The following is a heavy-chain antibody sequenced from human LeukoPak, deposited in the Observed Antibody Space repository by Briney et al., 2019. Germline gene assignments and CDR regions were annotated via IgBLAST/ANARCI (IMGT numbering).Heavy chain of an antibody. Sequence: GESLKISCKGSGYSFTSYWIGWVRQMPGKGLEWMGIIYPGDSDTRYSPSFQGQVTISADKSISTAYLQWSSLRSEDTAVYYCARDQIRVRRNYYDISDYSYFDYWGQGTLVTVSS. V-gene: IGHV5-51*01. CDR1: GYSFTSYW. J-gene: IGHJ4*02. CDR3: ARDQIRVRRNYYDISDYSYFDY. D-gene: IGHD3-22*01. CDR2: IYPGDSDT.